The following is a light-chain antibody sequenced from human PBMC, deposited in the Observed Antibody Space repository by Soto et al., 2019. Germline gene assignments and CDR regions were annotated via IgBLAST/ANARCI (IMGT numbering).Light chain of an antibody. V-gene: IGLV2-14*03. Sequence: QSVLTQPASVSGSPGQSITISCTGTSSDVGGYNYVSWYQHHPGKAPKLIIYDVSNRPSGVSNRFSGSKSGNTASLTISGLQTEDEADYYCSSYTTSNTRQLVFGTGTKLTVL. CDR3: SSYTTSNTRQLV. CDR1: SSDVGGYNY. J-gene: IGLJ1*01. CDR2: DVS.